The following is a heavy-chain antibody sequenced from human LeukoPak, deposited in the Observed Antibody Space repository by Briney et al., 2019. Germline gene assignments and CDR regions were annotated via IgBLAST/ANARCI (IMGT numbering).Heavy chain of an antibody. D-gene: IGHD3-22*01. J-gene: IGHJ4*02. V-gene: IGHV5-51*01. CDR2: IYPGDSDT. CDR1: GYSFTNYW. CDR3: SADSSGYYYRY. Sequence: GESLKISCKGSGYSFTNYWIGWVRQMPGKGLEWMGIIYPGDSDTRYSPSFQGQVTISADKSISTAYLQWSSLKASDTAMYYRSADSSGYYYRYWGQGTLVTVSS.